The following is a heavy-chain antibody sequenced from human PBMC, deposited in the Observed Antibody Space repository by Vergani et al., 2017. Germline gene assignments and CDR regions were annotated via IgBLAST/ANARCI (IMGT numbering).Heavy chain of an antibody. V-gene: IGHV3-48*01. D-gene: IGHD4-11*01. CDR1: GFTFSSYS. J-gene: IGHJ6*03. Sequence: EVQLVESGGGLVQPGGSLRLSCAASGFTFSSYSMNWVRQAPGKGLEWVSYISSSSSTIYYADSVKGRFTISRDNAKNSLYLQMNSLRAEDTAVYYCARDIPPDYSNYFTYYYYYYYMDVWGKGTTVTVSS. CDR2: ISSSSSTI. CDR3: ARDIPPDYSNYFTYYYYYYYMDV.